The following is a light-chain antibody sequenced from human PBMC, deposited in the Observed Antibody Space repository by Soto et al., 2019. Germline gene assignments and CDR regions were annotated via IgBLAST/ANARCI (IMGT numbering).Light chain of an antibody. CDR1: QSISSNY. CDR2: DAS. V-gene: IGKV3-20*01. J-gene: IGKJ1*01. Sequence: EIVLTQSPGTLSLSPGERATLSCRASQSISSNYVAWYQQKPGQAPRLLIYDASTRATGIPNRYSGSGSGTDFTLTINRLEPEDFAVFYCQQYGDSPTFGQGTKVDIK. CDR3: QQYGDSPT.